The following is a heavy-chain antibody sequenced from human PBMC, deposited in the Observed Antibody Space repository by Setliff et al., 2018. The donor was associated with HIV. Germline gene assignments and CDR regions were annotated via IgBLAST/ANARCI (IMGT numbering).Heavy chain of an antibody. CDR3: ARAPTAVVTPNYYYYMDV. J-gene: IGHJ6*03. CDR1: GGSISSGSYY. CDR2: IYYSGST. V-gene: IGHV4-39*07. D-gene: IGHD2-15*01. Sequence: ASETLSLTCTVSGGSISSGSYYWSWIRQPPGKGLEWIGSIYYSGSTYYNPSLKSRVTISVDTSKNQFSLKLTSVTVADTAVYYCARAPTAVVTPNYYYYMDVWGKGTTVTVSS.